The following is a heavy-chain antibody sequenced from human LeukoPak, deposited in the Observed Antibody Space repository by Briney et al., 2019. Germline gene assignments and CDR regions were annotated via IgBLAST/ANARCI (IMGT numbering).Heavy chain of an antibody. D-gene: IGHD1-26*01. V-gene: IGHV5-51*01. J-gene: IGHJ3*02. Sequence: GESLKISCKGSGHTFSSNWIGWVRQMPGKGLEWMGIIYPGDSDTRYSPSFQGQVTFSADKSSSTAYLQWSSLKASDTAMYYCARHRVGIYSRNHAFDIWGQGTMVTVSS. CDR2: IYPGDSDT. CDR3: ARHRVGIYSRNHAFDI. CDR1: GHTFSSNW.